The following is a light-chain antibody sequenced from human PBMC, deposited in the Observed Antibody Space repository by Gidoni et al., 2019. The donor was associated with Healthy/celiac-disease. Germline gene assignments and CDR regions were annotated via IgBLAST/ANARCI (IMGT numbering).Light chain of an antibody. CDR3: QQSYSTAL. V-gene: IGKV1-39*01. CDR2: AAS. J-gene: IGKJ4*01. CDR1: QSTNSY. Sequence: DIQMTQSLSSLSASVGDRVTITCRESQSTNSYLNWYQQKTGKAPKILIYAASNWHSGVTSRFSGSGSGTNFTITISSLQAEDFETYYCQQSYSTALFGAGTKVEIK.